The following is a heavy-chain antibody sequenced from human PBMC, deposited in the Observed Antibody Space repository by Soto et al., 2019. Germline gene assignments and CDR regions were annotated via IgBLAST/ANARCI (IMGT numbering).Heavy chain of an antibody. CDR3: ARGPNYDC. CDR1: GFSVGGNY. V-gene: IGHV3-53*01. J-gene: IGHJ4*02. CDR2: IYSGGNP. Sequence: EERLVQSGGGLVQTGWSLRLSCADSGFSVGGNYMSWVRQAPGKGLALVSLIYSGGNPFYADSMKVRFTRSRDNSNTMLYLQRDSLRAEDTAVYYCARGPNYDCWGQGTLVIVSS. D-gene: IGHD3-10*01.